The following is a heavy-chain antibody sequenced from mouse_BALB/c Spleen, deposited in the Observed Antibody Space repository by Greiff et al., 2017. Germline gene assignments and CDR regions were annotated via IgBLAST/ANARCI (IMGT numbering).Heavy chain of an antibody. CDR1: GFTFSSYA. CDR2: ISSGGST. V-gene: IGHV5-6-5*01. Sequence: EVKVVESGGGLVKPGGSLKLSCAASGFTFSSYAMSWVRQTPEKRLEWVASISSGGSTYYPDSVKGRFTISRDNARNILYLQMSSLRSEDTAMYYCARGLYYDYDGGFMDYWGQGTSVTVSS. D-gene: IGHD2-4*01. J-gene: IGHJ4*01. CDR3: ARGLYYDYDGGFMDY.